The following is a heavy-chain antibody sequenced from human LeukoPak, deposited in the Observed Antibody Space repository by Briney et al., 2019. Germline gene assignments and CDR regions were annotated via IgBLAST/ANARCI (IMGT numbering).Heavy chain of an antibody. J-gene: IGHJ4*02. CDR1: GYTLTKLS. Sequence: ASVKVSCKVSGYTLTKLSMHWVRQAPGKRLEWMGGFDPEDGETIYAQKFQGRVTMTEDTSTDTAYMELTSLRSEDTAVYYCAILNDYYDTSGYYWGQGTLVTVSS. CDR2: FDPEDGET. CDR3: AILNDYYDTSGYY. V-gene: IGHV1-24*01. D-gene: IGHD3-22*01.